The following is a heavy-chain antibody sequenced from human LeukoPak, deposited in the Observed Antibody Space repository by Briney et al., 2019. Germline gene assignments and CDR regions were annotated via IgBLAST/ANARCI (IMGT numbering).Heavy chain of an antibody. CDR3: ARAMSIAARLQTIFDY. Sequence: GGSLRLSCAASGFTFSSYAMSWVRQAPGKGLEWVSAISGSGGSTYYADSVKGRFTISRDNSKNTLYRQMNSLRAEDTAVYYCARAMSIAARLQTIFDYWGQGTLVTVSS. J-gene: IGHJ4*02. CDR2: ISGSGGST. D-gene: IGHD6-6*01. V-gene: IGHV3-23*01. CDR1: GFTFSSYA.